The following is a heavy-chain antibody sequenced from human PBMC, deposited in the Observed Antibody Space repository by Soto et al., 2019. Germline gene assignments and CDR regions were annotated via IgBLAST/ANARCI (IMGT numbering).Heavy chain of an antibody. CDR3: ARDVGYSSSSIPY. D-gene: IGHD6-6*01. CDR2: IWYDGSNK. V-gene: IGHV3-33*01. J-gene: IGHJ4*02. CDR1: GFTFSSYG. Sequence: QVQLVESGGGVVQPGRSLRLSCAASGFTFSSYGMHWVRQAPGKGLEWVAVIWYDGSNKYYADSVKGRFTISRDNSKNTLYLQMNSLRAEDTAVHYCARDVGYSSSSIPYWGQGTLVTVSS.